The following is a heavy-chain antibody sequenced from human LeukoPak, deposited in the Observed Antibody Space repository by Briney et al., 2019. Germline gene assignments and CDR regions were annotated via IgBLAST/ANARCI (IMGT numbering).Heavy chain of an antibody. J-gene: IGHJ5*02. D-gene: IGHD1-20*01. CDR2: IDPDTGDT. V-gene: IGHV1-2*02. Sequence: ASVKVSCKPSGYTFIDHYLHWVRQAPGQGLESLGWIDPDTGDTNYPQKFQGRVTMTRDTSISTAYMELSRLRSDDTAVYYCASLWSMVTGTPGPNWFDPWGQGTLVTVSS. CDR1: GYTFIDHY. CDR3: ASLWSMVTGTPGPNWFDP.